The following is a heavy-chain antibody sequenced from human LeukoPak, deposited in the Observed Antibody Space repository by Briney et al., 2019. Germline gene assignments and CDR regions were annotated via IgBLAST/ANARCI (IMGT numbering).Heavy chain of an antibody. D-gene: IGHD5-18*01. V-gene: IGHV3-74*01. J-gene: IGHJ4*02. Sequence: PGGSLRLSCAASGFTFSSYWMHWVRQAPGKGLVWVSRINTDGSSTSYADSVKGRFTISRDNSKNTLYLQMNSLRAEDTAVYYCAKDPGDADTAMVTVDYWGQGTLVTVSS. CDR3: AKDPGDADTAMVTVDY. CDR1: GFTFSSYW. CDR2: INTDGSST.